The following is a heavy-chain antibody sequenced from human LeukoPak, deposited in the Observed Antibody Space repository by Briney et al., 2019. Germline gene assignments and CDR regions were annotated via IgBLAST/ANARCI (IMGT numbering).Heavy chain of an antibody. J-gene: IGHJ4*02. CDR3: ARDTTRFGMTTVTTTFDL. CDR2: IKQDGSEK. Sequence: PGGPLRLSCAASGFTFSTYWMSWVRQAPGKGLEWVANIKQDGSEKYYVDSVKGRFTISRDNAKNSLYLQMNSLRAEDTAVYYCARDTTRFGMTTVTTTFDLWGQGTLVTVSS. V-gene: IGHV3-7*01. CDR1: GFTFSTYW. D-gene: IGHD4-17*01.